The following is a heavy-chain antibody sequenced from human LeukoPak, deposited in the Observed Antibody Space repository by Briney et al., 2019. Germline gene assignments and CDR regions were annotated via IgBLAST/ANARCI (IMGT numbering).Heavy chain of an antibody. CDR2: TSYDGIHR. CDR3: ARDNIAGSGSSD. CDR1: RFTFSRSA. J-gene: IGHJ4*02. D-gene: IGHD3-10*01. V-gene: IGHV3-30-3*01. Sequence: PGGFLRLSCTDSRFTFSRSAMHWVRQAPGKGLEWVAVTSYDGIHRYYADSVQGRFTISRDNSKNTLFLQMNSLRLEDAALYYCARDNIAGSGSSDWGQGTLVTVSS.